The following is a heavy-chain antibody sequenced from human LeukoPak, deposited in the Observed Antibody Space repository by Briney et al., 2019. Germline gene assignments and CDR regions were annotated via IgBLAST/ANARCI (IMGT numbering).Heavy chain of an antibody. D-gene: IGHD3-22*01. CDR3: ARGSSGYYSPIDY. CDR1: GFTFRSNS. V-gene: IGHV3-21*01. Sequence: GGSLRLSCSASGFTFRSNSLNWVRQAPGKGLEWVSSISSISSYIYYADSVEGRFTISRDNAKNSLYLQMNSLRTEDTAVYYCARGSSGYYSPIDYWGQGTLVTVSS. CDR2: ISSISSYI. J-gene: IGHJ4*02.